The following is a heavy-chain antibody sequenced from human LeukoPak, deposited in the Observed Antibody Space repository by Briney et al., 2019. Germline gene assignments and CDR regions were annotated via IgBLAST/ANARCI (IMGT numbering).Heavy chain of an antibody. D-gene: IGHD6-13*01. V-gene: IGHV4-30-2*01. J-gene: IGHJ5*02. CDR1: GGSISSGGYY. Sequence: SETLSLTCTVSGGSISSGGYYWSWIRQPPGKGLEWIGYIYHSGSTYYNPSLKSRVTISVDRSKNQFSLKLSSVTAADTAVYYCARFETHSSSFSRGWFDPWGQGTLVTVSS. CDR3: ARFETHSSSFSRGWFDP. CDR2: IYHSGST.